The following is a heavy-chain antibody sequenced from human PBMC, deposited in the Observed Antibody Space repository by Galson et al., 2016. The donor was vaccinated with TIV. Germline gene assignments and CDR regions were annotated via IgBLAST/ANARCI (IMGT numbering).Heavy chain of an antibody. V-gene: IGHV1-69*13. Sequence: SVKVSCKASGGPFISYAISWARQAPGQGLEWVGGIIPVFGTPHSAQTFQGRVTISADESTNTAYMVLSNLRSEDTAVYYCARDTVSLGGHDIWGQGTLVTVSS. D-gene: IGHD3-16*01. CDR3: ARDTVSLGGHDI. CDR1: GGPFISYA. J-gene: IGHJ4*02. CDR2: IIPVFGTP.